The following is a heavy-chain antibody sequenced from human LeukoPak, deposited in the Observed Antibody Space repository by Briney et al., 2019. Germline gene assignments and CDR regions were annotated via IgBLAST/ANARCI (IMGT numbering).Heavy chain of an antibody. V-gene: IGHV4-4*07. J-gene: IGHJ6*03. D-gene: IGHD2-2*01. CDR2: IYTSGST. Sequence: SETLSLTCTVSGGSIRSYYWSWIRQPAGKGLEWIGRIYTSGSTNYNPSLESRVTMSVDTSKNQFSLKLSSVTAADTAVYYYARISDCSSSSCPYYYYMDVWGKGTTVTVSS. CDR1: GGSIRSYY. CDR3: ARISDCSSSSCPYYYYMDV.